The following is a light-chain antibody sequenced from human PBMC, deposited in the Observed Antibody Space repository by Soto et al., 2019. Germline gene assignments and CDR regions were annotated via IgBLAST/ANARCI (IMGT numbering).Light chain of an antibody. J-gene: IGLJ1*01. Sequence: QAVATQPPSVSAAPGQRVTISCSGSSSNIGGNSVSWYQQLTGTAPKLLIYDDDKRPSGIPDRFSGSKSGTSATLGITGFQTGDEADYYCGSWDSSLSAYVFGTGTKVTVL. V-gene: IGLV1-51*01. CDR1: SSNIGGNS. CDR3: GSWDSSLSAYV. CDR2: DDD.